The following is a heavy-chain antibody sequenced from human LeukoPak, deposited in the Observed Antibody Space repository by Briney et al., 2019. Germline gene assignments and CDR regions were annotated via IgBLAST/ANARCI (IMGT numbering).Heavy chain of an antibody. CDR2: ISSNSRTI. Sequence: PGGSLRLSCATSGFSFSTQEMTWVRQAPGKGLEWVSYISSNSRTIYYADSAKGRFTISRDNTRNSVFLQLNSLRVEDTGFYYCARGSYTGFDLYFDYWGQGTLVTVSS. CDR1: GFSFSTQE. V-gene: IGHV3-48*03. CDR3: ARGSYTGFDLYFDY. J-gene: IGHJ4*02. D-gene: IGHD5-12*01.